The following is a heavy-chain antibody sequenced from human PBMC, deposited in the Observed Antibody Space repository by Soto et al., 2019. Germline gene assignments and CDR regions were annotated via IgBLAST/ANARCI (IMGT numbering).Heavy chain of an antibody. Sequence: QVQLVESGGGVVQPGRSLRLSCAASGFTFSSYAMHWVRQAPGKGLEWVAVISYDGSNKYYADSVKGRFTISRDNSKNTLYLQMNSLRAEDTAVYYCARAYYYYDSSGSRGGYWGQGTLVTVSS. CDR2: ISYDGSNK. CDR1: GFTFSSYA. CDR3: ARAYYYYDSSGSRGGY. J-gene: IGHJ4*02. V-gene: IGHV3-30-3*01. D-gene: IGHD3-22*01.